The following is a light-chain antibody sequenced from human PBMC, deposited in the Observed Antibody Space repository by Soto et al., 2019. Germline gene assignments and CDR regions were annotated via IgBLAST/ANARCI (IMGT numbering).Light chain of an antibody. J-gene: IGLJ2*01. Sequence: ELTQPPSVSVAPGETARIPCGANNIGSKSVHWYQQKPGQAPVLIIYYDSDRPSGIPERFSASNSGNTATLTISRVEAGDEADYLCQVWDSREVFGGGTKLTVL. CDR3: QVWDSREV. CDR1: NIGSKS. CDR2: YDS. V-gene: IGLV3-21*04.